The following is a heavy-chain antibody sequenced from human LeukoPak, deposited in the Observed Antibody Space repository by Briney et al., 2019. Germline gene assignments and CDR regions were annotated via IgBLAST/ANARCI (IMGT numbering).Heavy chain of an antibody. Sequence: PGGSLRLSCAASGFTFSNSAMSWVRQAPGKGLVWVSAISGSGGGTHYADSVKGRFTISRDNSKNTLYLQTNSLRAEDTAVYYCAIDFWSGYGMDVWGQGTTVTVSS. CDR3: AIDFWSGYGMDV. D-gene: IGHD3-3*01. CDR1: GFTFSNSA. V-gene: IGHV3-23*01. CDR2: ISGSGGGT. J-gene: IGHJ6*02.